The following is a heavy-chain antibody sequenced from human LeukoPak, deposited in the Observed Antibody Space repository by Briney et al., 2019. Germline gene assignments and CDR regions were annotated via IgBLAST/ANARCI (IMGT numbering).Heavy chain of an antibody. CDR1: GFTFSSYS. D-gene: IGHD2-2*01. J-gene: IGHJ4*02. Sequence: PGGSLRLSCAASGFTFSSYSMNWVRQAPGKGLEWASSISSSSSYIYYADSVKGRFTISRDNAKNSLYLQMNSLRAEDTAVYYCARGYCSSTSCAFFDYWGQGTLVTVSS. CDR2: ISSSSSYI. CDR3: ARGYCSSTSCAFFDY. V-gene: IGHV3-21*01.